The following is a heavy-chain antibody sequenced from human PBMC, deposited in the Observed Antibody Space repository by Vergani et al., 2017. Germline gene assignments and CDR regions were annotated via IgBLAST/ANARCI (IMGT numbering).Heavy chain of an antibody. Sequence: EVQMVESGGGLVKPGGSLRLSCVASGFTFSHYSMNWVRQAPGKGLEWVSSISGNNDDVYYADSVKGRFTISRDNAKNSLYLDMSSLRAEDTAVYHCARPSAPGDYDALDIWGQGTMVTVSS. CDR2: ISGNNDDV. D-gene: IGHD4-17*01. J-gene: IGHJ3*02. CDR1: GFTFSHYS. V-gene: IGHV3-21*01. CDR3: ARPSAPGDYDALDI.